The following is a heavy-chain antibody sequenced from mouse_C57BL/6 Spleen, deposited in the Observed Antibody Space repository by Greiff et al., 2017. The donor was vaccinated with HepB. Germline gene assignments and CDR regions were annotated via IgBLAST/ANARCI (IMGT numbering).Heavy chain of an antibody. D-gene: IGHD2-4*01. J-gene: IGHJ4*01. CDR3: AREGLRRAYAMDD. CDR2: INPSNGGT. V-gene: IGHV1-53*01. CDR1: GYTFTSYW. Sequence: VQLQQPGTELVKPGASVKLSCKASGYTFTSYWMHWVKQRPGQGLEWIGNINPSNGGTNYNEKFKSKATLTVDKSSSTAYMQLSSLTSEDSAVYYCAREGLRRAYAMDDWGQGTSVTVSS.